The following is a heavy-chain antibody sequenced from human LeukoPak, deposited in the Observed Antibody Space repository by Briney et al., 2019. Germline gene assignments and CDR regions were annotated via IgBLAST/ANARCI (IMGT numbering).Heavy chain of an antibody. CDR1: GFTFSSYA. V-gene: IGHV3-30-3*01. CDR2: ISYDGSNK. CDR3: AKDKYGYENLYYFDY. D-gene: IGHD5-12*01. J-gene: IGHJ4*02. Sequence: SGGSLRLSCAASGFTFSSYAMHWVRHAPGKGLEWVAVISYDGSNKYYADSVKGRFTISRDNSKNTLYLQMNSLRAEDTAVYYCAKDKYGYENLYYFDYWGQGTLVTVSS.